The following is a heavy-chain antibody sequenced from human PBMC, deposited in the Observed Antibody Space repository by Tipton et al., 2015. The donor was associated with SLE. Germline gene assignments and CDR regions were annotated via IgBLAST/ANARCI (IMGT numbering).Heavy chain of an antibody. J-gene: IGHJ4*02. CDR3: ATDYYDSSGYPTFFDY. CDR2: ISWNSAYI. Sequence: SLRLSCAASGFTFDDYAMHWVRQAPGKGLEWVSGISWNSAYIGYVDSVKGRFTISRDNAKNSLYLQMNSLRAEDTAVYYCATDYYDSSGYPTFFDYWGQGTLVTVSS. V-gene: IGHV3-9*01. D-gene: IGHD3-22*01. CDR1: GFTFDDYA.